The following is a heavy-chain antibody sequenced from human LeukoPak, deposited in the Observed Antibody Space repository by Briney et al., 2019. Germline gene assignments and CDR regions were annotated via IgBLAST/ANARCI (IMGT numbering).Heavy chain of an antibody. CDR3: ASGSGSYRTPYYYMDV. J-gene: IGHJ6*03. CDR1: GFSVSSNY. D-gene: IGHD3-10*01. Sequence: PGGSLRLSCAASGFSVSSNYMSWVRQAPGKGLEWVSLIYSGGSTYYADSVKGRFTISRDNSTNTLYLQMNSLRAEDTAVYYCASGSGSYRTPYYYMDVWGTGTTVTVSS. CDR2: IYSGGST. V-gene: IGHV3-53*01.